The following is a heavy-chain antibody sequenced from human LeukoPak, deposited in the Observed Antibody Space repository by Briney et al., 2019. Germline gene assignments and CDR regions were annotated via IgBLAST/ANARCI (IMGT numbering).Heavy chain of an antibody. CDR2: IKSKTDGGTT. CDR1: GFTFSNAW. D-gene: IGHD3-16*02. V-gene: IGHV3-15*01. Sequence: GSLRLSCAASGFTFSNAWMSWVRQAPGKGLEWVGRIKSKTDGGTTDYAAPVKGRFTISRDDSKNTLYLQMNSLKTEDTAVYYCTTDAFYDYVWGSYRSIDYWGQGTLVTVSS. CDR3: TTDAFYDYVWGSYRSIDY. J-gene: IGHJ4*02.